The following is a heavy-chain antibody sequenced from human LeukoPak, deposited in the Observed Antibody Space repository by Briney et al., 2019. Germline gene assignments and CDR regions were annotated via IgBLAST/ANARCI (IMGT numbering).Heavy chain of an antibody. CDR1: GFTSNTYA. CDR2: IAYDGNNK. V-gene: IGHV3-30-3*01. Sequence: PGGSLRLSCAASGFTSNTYAMHWVRQAPGKGLEWVAVIAYDGNNKYYADSVKGRFTVSRDNTKNTLYLQMNSLRAEDTAIYYCARDNNWGSTHYWGQGTLVTVSS. J-gene: IGHJ4*02. CDR3: ARDNNWGSTHY. D-gene: IGHD7-27*01.